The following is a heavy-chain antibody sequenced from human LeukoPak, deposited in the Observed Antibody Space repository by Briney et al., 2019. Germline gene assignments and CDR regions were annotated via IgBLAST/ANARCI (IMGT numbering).Heavy chain of an antibody. D-gene: IGHD1-26*01. Sequence: ASVKVSCKASGYTFTGYYMHWVRQAPGQGLEWMGWINPDSGGTNYAQRFQGRATMTRDTSITTAYMELSSLRSDDAAVYYCACELSNRENFDYWGQGTLVTVSS. CDR3: ACELSNRENFDY. CDR2: INPDSGGT. CDR1: GYTFTGYY. J-gene: IGHJ4*02. V-gene: IGHV1-2*02.